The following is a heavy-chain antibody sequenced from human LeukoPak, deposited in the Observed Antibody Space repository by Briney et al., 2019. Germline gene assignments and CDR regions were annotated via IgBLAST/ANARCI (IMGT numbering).Heavy chain of an antibody. V-gene: IGHV3-7*01. D-gene: IGHD4-17*01. J-gene: IGHJ4*02. CDR1: GFTFSNYW. Sequence: GGSLRLSCAASGFTFSNYWMSWVRQAPGKGLEWVANIREDGSEKYYVDSVKGQFTISRDNAKNSLFLQMNSLRAEDTAVYYCARVVYGDYTPLDYWGQGTLVTVSS. CDR2: IREDGSEK. CDR3: ARVVYGDYTPLDY.